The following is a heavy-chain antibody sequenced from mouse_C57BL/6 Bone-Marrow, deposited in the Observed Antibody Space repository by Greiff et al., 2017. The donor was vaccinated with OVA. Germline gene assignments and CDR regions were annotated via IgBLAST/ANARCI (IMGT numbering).Heavy chain of an antibody. CDR3: ARNYYGSSYKGFDY. V-gene: IGHV7-3*01. CDR1: GFTFTDYY. J-gene: IGHJ2*01. D-gene: IGHD1-1*01. CDR2: IRNKANGYTT. Sequence: EVKLMESGGGLVQPGGSLSLSCAASGFTFTDYYMSWVRQPPGKALEWLGFIRNKANGYTTEYSASVKGRFTISRDNSQSILYLQMNALRAEDSATYYCARNYYGSSYKGFDYGGQGTTLTVSA.